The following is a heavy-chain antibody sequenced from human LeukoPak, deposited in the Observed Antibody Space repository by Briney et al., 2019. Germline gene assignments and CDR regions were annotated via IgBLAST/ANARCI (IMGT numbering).Heavy chain of an antibody. D-gene: IGHD3-10*01. J-gene: IGHJ4*02. CDR1: GFSVSSDY. V-gene: IGHV3-23*01. CDR2: ISGSGDFT. CDR3: AKDMRDYGSGTYYSRFNN. Sequence: GGSLRLSCAASGFSVSSDYMNWVRQAPGKGLEWVSVISGSGDFTYYADSVRGRFTISRDNSRDTLFLQMNSLGAEDTAVYFCAKDMRDYGSGTYYSRFNNWGQGTLVTVSS.